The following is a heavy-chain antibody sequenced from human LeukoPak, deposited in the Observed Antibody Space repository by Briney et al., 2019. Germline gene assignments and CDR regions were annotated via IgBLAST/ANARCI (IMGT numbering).Heavy chain of an antibody. CDR3: ARDSGVVAAITSYFDY. CDR1: GFTFSSYS. J-gene: IGHJ4*02. D-gene: IGHD2-15*01. Sequence: PGGSLRISCAASGFTFSSYSRNWVRQAPGKGLEWVSSISSSSSYIYYADSVKGRFTISRDNAKNSLYLQMNSLRAEDTAVYYCARDSGVVAAITSYFDYWGQGTLVTVSS. CDR2: ISSSSSYI. V-gene: IGHV3-21*01.